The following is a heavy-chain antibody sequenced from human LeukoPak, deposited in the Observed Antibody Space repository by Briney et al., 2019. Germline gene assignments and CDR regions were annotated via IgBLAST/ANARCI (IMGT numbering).Heavy chain of an antibody. J-gene: IGHJ4*02. V-gene: IGHV3-23*01. Sequence: GGSLRLSCAASGFSFISYSMNWVRQAPGKGLEWVSAISGSGGSTYYADSVKGRFTISRDNSKNTLYLQMNSLRAEDTAVYYCAEDRNYYDSSGYHSFFDYWGQGTLVTVSS. CDR2: ISGSGGST. D-gene: IGHD3-22*01. CDR3: AEDRNYYDSSGYHSFFDY. CDR1: GFSFISYS.